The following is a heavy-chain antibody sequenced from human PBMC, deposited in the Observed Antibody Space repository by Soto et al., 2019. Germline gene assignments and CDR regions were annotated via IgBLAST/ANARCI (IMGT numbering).Heavy chain of an antibody. V-gene: IGHV4-31*03. J-gene: IGHJ5*02. CDR1: GAALNSGNYC. Sequence: SETLSITCSVSGAALNSGNYCWSWIRQVPGKGLEWIGHIYVTGAVDYNPSLRDRITISQDTSERQFSLNLRLVTAADTAVYYCARLRIATNNYKWFDPWGRGTLVTVSS. CDR2: IYVTGAV. D-gene: IGHD2-21*01. CDR3: ARLRIATNNYKWFDP.